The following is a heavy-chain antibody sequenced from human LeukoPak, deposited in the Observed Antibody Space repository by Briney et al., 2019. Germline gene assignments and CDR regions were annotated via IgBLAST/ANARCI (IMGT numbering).Heavy chain of an antibody. CDR1: GGSISSSSYY. CDR3: ARSVYGYSSGWYLDY. CDR2: IYYSGST. D-gene: IGHD6-19*01. V-gene: IGHV4-39*01. J-gene: IGHJ4*02. Sequence: SETLSLTCTVSGGSISSSSYYWGWIRQPPGKGLEWIGSIYYSGSTYYNPSLKSRVTISVDTSKNQFSLKLSSVTAADTAVYYCARSVYGYSSGWYLDYWGQGTLVTVSS.